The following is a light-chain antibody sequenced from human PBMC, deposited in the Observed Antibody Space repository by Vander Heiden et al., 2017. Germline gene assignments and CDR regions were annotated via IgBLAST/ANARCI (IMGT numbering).Light chain of an antibody. V-gene: IGKV1-5*03. CDR3: QKYEDYPLT. Sequence: DIQMTQSPSTLSASVGDRVTISCRASQSFDNFLAWYQHQPGKAPKLLISKASSLEGGVPSRFRGRGSGTEFTLTISSLQPDDFATYYCQKYEDYPLTFGGGTKVEIK. CDR1: QSFDNF. J-gene: IGKJ4*01. CDR2: KAS.